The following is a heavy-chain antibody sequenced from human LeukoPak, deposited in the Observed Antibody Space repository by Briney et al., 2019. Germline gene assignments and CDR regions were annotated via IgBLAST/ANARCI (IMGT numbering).Heavy chain of an antibody. J-gene: IGHJ4*02. V-gene: IGHV3-66*02. Sequence: GGSLRLSCAASGFTVSSDNMSWVRQTPGKGLEWVSVVYSGDDGTNYADSVRGRFTISRDDSKNTVYLQMNSLSVEDTGVYYCAKRSRGYYDYWDQGTLVTVSS. CDR2: VYSGDDGT. D-gene: IGHD2-2*01. CDR1: GFTVSSDN. CDR3: AKRSRGYYDY.